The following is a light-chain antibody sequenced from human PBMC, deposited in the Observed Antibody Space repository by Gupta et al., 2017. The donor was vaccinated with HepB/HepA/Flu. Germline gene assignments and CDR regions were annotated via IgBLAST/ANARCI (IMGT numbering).Light chain of an antibody. Sequence: ELVLTQSPGPLSLSPGERATLSCRASQTISSSYLAWYQQKPGQAPRLLIYGTSSRATGIPDRFSGSVSGTDFTLTISRLEPEDFAVYYCHQYDNLPYSFGQGTKLEIK. CDR1: QTISSSY. CDR3: HQYDNLPYS. CDR2: GTS. V-gene: IGKV3-20*01. J-gene: IGKJ2*03.